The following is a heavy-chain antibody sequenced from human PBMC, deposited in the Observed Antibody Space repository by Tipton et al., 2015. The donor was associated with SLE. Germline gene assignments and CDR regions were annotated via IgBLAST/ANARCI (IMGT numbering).Heavy chain of an antibody. J-gene: IGHJ3*02. CDR2: ISSEGSNK. CDR1: GFTFSNYV. Sequence: SLRLSCAASGFTFSNYVMNWVRQAPGTGLEWVAVISSEGSNKNYADSVKGRFTISRDNSKNTLYVQMNSLRVEDTAVYYCAKGGRQLWFDAFDIWGQGTMVTVSS. D-gene: IGHD5-18*01. V-gene: IGHV3-30-3*01. CDR3: AKGGRQLWFDAFDI.